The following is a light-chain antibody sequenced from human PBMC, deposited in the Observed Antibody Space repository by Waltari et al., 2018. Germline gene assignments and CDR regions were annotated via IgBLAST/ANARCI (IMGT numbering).Light chain of an antibody. CDR1: QSVSSN. CDR3: QQYNNWPL. Sequence: LSCRASQSVSSNLSWYQQKPGQAPRLLIYGASTRATGIPARFSGSGSGTEFTLTISSLQSEDFAVYYCQQYNNWPLFGGGTKVEIK. J-gene: IGKJ4*01. V-gene: IGKV3-15*01. CDR2: GAS.